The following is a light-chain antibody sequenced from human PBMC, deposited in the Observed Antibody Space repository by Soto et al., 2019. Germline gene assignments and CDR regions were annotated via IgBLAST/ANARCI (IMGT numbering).Light chain of an antibody. J-gene: IGKJ5*01. CDR1: QSVTTY. CDR3: QLRSNWPPGIT. V-gene: IGKV3-11*01. Sequence: EIVLTQSPASLCWSPRARATLSCRASQSVTTYLTWYQQKRGQAPRLLIYGASNRATGIPARSSGSGSGTDFTLTISSLEPEDFAVYYCQLRSNWPPGITFGQGTRLEIK. CDR2: GAS.